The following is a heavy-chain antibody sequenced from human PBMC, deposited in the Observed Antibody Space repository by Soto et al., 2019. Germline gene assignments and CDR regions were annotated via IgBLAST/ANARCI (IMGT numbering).Heavy chain of an antibody. V-gene: IGHV4-59*08. J-gene: IGHJ4*02. CDR1: GGSISSYY. D-gene: IGHD1-20*01. CDR2: IYYSGSTGST. Sequence: SETLSLTCTVSGGSISSYYWSWIRQPPGKGLEWIGYIYYSGSTGSTNYNPSLKSRVTISVDTSKNQFSLKLSSVTAADTAVDYGARRYDRDIHFWGQGMLVTVSS. CDR3: ARRYDRDIHF.